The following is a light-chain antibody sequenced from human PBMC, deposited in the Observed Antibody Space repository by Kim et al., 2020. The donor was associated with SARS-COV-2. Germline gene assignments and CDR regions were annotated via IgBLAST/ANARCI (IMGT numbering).Light chain of an antibody. Sequence: DIQMTQSPSSLSASVGDRVTITCRASQHIRNDLDWYQQQPGKAPKLLIYAASSLQSGVPSRFSGSGSGTDFTLTISSLLPEDFATYYCQQSYSNPVTFGQGTRLEIK. CDR3: QQSYSNPVT. CDR2: AAS. J-gene: IGKJ5*01. CDR1: QHIRND. V-gene: IGKV1-39*01.